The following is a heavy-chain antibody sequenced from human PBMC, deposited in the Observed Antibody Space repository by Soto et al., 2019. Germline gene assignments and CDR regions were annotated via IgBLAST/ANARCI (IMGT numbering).Heavy chain of an antibody. V-gene: IGHV1-69*12. CDR2: IIPMFATT. CDR3: AGARISMIVGGAYYYAMDA. Sequence: QVQLVQSGAEVKKPGSSVKLSCKASAGTFSSYAMNWVRQAPGQGLEWMGGIIPMFATTNYAQKFQGRVTITADESTSTAYMGLSGLRSDDTAVYYCAGARISMIVGGAYYYAMDAWGQGTAVTVSS. CDR1: AGTFSSYA. D-gene: IGHD3-22*01. J-gene: IGHJ6*02.